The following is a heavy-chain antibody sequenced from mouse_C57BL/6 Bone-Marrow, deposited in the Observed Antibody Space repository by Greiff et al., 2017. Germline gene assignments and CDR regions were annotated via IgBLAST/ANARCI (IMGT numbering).Heavy chain of an antibody. D-gene: IGHD6-2*01. V-gene: IGHV3-6*01. CDR1: GYSITSGYY. J-gene: IGHJ2*01. CDR2: ISYDGSN. Sequence: EVQLQESGPGLVKPSQSLSLTCSVTGYSITSGYYWNWIRQFPGNKLEWMGYISYDGSNNYNPSLKNRISITRDTSKNQFFLKLNSVTTEATATYYCAREVSYWGQGTTLTVSS. CDR3: AREVSY.